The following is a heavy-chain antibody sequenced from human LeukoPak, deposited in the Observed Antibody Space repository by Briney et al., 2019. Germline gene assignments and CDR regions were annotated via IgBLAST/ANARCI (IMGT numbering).Heavy chain of an antibody. CDR1: GYIFTSYG. CDR3: ARDRDGDSPPFDY. CDR2: ISAYSGNT. J-gene: IGHJ4*02. Sequence: GASVKVSCKASGYIFTSYGISWVRRAPGQGLEWMGWISAYSGNTNYAQKLRGRVSMTTDTSTTTAYMELRSLRSDDTALYYCARDRDGDSPPFDYWGQGTLVTVSS. V-gene: IGHV1-18*04. D-gene: IGHD4-17*01.